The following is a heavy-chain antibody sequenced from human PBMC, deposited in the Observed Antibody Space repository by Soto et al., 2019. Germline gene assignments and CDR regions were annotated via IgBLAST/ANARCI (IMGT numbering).Heavy chain of an antibody. CDR3: ARENYGSGSYQGG. V-gene: IGHV4-34*01. CDR2: INHSGST. Sequence: QVQLQQWGAGLLKPSETLSLTCAVYGGSFSGYYWSWIRQPPGKGLEWIGEINHSGSTNYNPSLKSRVTISVDTSKNQFSLKLSSVTAADTAVYYCARENYGSGSYQGGWGQGTLVTVSS. D-gene: IGHD3-10*01. J-gene: IGHJ4*02. CDR1: GGSFSGYY.